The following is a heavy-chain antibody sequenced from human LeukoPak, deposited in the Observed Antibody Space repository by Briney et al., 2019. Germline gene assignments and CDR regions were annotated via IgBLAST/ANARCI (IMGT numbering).Heavy chain of an antibody. CDR2: ISSSSSYI. Sequence: PGGSLRLSCAASGFTFSSYSMNWGRQAPGKGLEWVSSISSSSSYIYYADSVKGRFTISRDNAKNSLYLQMNSLRAEDTAVYYCARDRNHEQWLVLDDAFDIWGQGTMVTVSS. CDR1: GFTFSSYS. CDR3: ARDRNHEQWLVLDDAFDI. D-gene: IGHD6-19*01. V-gene: IGHV3-21*01. J-gene: IGHJ3*02.